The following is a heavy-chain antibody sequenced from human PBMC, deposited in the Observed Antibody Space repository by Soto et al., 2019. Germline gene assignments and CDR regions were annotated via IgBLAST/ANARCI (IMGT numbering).Heavy chain of an antibody. CDR3: AALVSAAGPFDY. CDR2: IVVGSGNT. Sequence: RAQRLEWIGWIVVGSGNTNYAQKFQERVTITRDMSTSTAYMELSSLRSEDTAVYYCAALVSAAGPFDYWGQGTLVTVSS. V-gene: IGHV1-58*01. D-gene: IGHD6-13*01. J-gene: IGHJ4*02.